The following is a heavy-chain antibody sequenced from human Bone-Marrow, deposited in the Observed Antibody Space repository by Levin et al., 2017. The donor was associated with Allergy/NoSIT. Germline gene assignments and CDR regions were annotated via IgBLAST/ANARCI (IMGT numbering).Heavy chain of an antibody. D-gene: IGHD1-1*01. Sequence: GGSLRLSCKASGYTFMNYYVHWVRQAPGQGLEWLGIINPNDASTSYAQKFQGRVTMTRDTSTGTVYMELSSLTSEDTAVYYCARRISRDSTVISDLYAMDVWGQGTTVTVSS. J-gene: IGHJ6*02. CDR1: GYTFMNYY. CDR2: INPNDAST. V-gene: IGHV1-46*01. CDR3: ARRISRDSTVISDLYAMDV.